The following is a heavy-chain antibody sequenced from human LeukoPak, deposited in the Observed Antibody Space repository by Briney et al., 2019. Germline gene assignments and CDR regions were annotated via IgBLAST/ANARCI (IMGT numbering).Heavy chain of an antibody. CDR1: GGSISSSNW. J-gene: IGHJ4*02. Sequence: SETLSLTCAVSGGSISSSNWWSWVRQPPGKGLEWIGEIYHSGSTNYNPSLKSRVTISVDKSKDQFSLKLSSVTAADTAVYYCARGGVRYFDWFSIRFDYWGQGTLVTVSS. CDR3: ARGGVRYFDWFSIRFDY. D-gene: IGHD3-9*01. V-gene: IGHV4-4*02. CDR2: IYHSGST.